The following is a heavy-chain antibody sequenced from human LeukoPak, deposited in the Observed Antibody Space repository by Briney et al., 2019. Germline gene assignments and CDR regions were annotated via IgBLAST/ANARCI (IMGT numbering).Heavy chain of an antibody. CDR3: TTYLTT. Sequence: GGSLRLSCAVSGFPFSEAWMGWVRQAPGKGLEWVGRITSTTDGGTTDHAAPVRGRFTISRDDSKTTLYLQMNSLKTEDTAVYYCTTYLTTWGQGTLVTVSS. V-gene: IGHV3-15*01. D-gene: IGHD4/OR15-4a*01. CDR2: ITSTTDGGTT. CDR1: GFPFSEAW. J-gene: IGHJ4*02.